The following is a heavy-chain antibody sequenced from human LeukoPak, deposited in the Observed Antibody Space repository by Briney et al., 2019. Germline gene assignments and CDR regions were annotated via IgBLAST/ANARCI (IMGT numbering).Heavy chain of an antibody. CDR2: IIPIFGTA. D-gene: IGHD3-22*01. CDR3: ARDLRNYYDSSGLNWFDP. V-gene: IGHV1-69*13. J-gene: IGHJ5*02. Sequence: ASVKVSCKASGGTFSRNAISWVRQALGQGLEWMGGIIPIFGTANYAQKFQGRVTITADESTSTAYMELSSLRSEDTAVYYCARDLRNYYDSSGLNWFDPWGQGTLVTVSS. CDR1: GGTFSRNA.